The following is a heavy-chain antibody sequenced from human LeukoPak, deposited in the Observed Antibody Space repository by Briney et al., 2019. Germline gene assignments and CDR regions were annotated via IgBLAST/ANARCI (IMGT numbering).Heavy chain of an antibody. CDR2: IYYSGNT. V-gene: IGHV4-39*01. D-gene: IGHD3-9*01. CDR3: ARALDILTGTFDY. Sequence: PSETLSLTCTVSGGSISSSDYYWGWIRQPPGKGLEWIGSIYYSGNTFYNPSLKSRVTISVDTSKNQFSLKLSSVTAADTAVYYCARALDILTGTFDYWGQGTLVTVSS. CDR1: GGSISSSDYY. J-gene: IGHJ4*02.